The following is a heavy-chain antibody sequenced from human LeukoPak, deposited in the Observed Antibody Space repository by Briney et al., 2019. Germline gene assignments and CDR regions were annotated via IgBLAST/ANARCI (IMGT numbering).Heavy chain of an antibody. Sequence: GGSLRFSCTTPKFNFHTYGLTWVRQAPGKELEWVSFISGSGGSTQYAASVQGRFTISRDNSKNTLYLQMNSLYYCAKDPNGDYIGAFDIWGQGTMVTVSS. J-gene: IGHJ3*02. CDR1: KFNFHTYG. CDR3: YIGAFDI. D-gene: IGHD4-17*01. V-gene: IGHV3-23*01. CDR2: ISGSGGST.